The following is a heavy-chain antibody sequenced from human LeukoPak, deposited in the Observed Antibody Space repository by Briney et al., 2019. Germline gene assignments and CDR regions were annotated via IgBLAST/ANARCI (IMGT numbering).Heavy chain of an antibody. CDR2: IYYSGST. D-gene: IGHD3-3*01. V-gene: IGHV4-59*01. CDR3: ARVEPESNYDFWSGYYSSMWAFDI. Sequence: SETLSLTCTVSGGSISSYYWSWIRQPPGKGPEWIGYIYYSGSTNYNPSLKSRVTISVDTSKNQFSLKLSSVTAADTAVYYCARVEPESNYDFWSGYYSSMWAFDIWGQGTMVTVSS. CDR1: GGSISSYY. J-gene: IGHJ3*02.